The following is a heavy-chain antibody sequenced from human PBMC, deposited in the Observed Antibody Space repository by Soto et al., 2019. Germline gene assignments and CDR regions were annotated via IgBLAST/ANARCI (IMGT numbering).Heavy chain of an antibody. V-gene: IGHV3-33*01. CDR1: GFTFSSYG. CDR2: IWYDGSNK. Sequence: QVQLVESGGGVVQPGRSLRLSCAASGFTFSSYGMHWVRQAPGKGLVWVAVIWYDGSNKYYADSVKGRFPISRDNSKNTLYLQMNSLRAEDTAVYYCARWGIAAGDYWGQGTLVTVSS. D-gene: IGHD6-13*01. J-gene: IGHJ4*02. CDR3: ARWGIAAGDY.